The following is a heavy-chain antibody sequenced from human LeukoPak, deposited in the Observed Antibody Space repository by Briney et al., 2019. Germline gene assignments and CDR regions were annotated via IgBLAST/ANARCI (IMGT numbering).Heavy chain of an antibody. J-gene: IGHJ4*02. CDR3: ARGGYDFWSGSPFDY. D-gene: IGHD3-3*01. CDR1: GGSISSYY. V-gene: IGHV4-59*01. Sequence: SETLSLTCTVFGGSISSYYWSWIRQPPGKGLEWIGYIYYSGSTNYNPSLKSRVTISVDTSKNQFSLKLSSVTAADTAVYYCARGGYDFWSGSPFDYWGQGTLVTVSS. CDR2: IYYSGST.